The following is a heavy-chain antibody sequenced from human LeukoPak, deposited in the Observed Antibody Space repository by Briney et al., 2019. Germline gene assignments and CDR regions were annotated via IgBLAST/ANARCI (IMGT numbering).Heavy chain of an antibody. V-gene: IGHV3-23*01. D-gene: IGHD1-26*01. J-gene: IGHJ4*02. Sequence: PGGSLRLSCAASGFTFSSYAMSWVRQAPGKGLEWVSAISGSGGSTYYADSVKGRFTISRDNSKNTLYLQMNSLRAEDTAVYYCSKVKLGGSYLSYWGQGTLVTVSS. CDR2: ISGSGGST. CDR3: SKVKLGGSYLSY. CDR1: GFTFSSYA.